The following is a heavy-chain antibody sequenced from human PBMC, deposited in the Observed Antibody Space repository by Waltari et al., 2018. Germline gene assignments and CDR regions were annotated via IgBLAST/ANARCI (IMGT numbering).Heavy chain of an antibody. D-gene: IGHD1-20*01. CDR3: ARDINSREDY. CDR2: ISSSTSYI. Sequence: EVQLVESGGGLVKPGGSLRPSCAPSGFTFRTYSMNWVRQAPGKGLEWVSSISSSTSYIYYADSVKGRFTISRDNARNSLYLQMNSLRAEDTAVYYCARDINSREDYWGQGTLVTVSS. V-gene: IGHV3-21*01. CDR1: GFTFRTYS. J-gene: IGHJ4*02.